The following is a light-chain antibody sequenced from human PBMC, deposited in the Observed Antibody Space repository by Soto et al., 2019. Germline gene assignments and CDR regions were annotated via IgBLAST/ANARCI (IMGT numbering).Light chain of an antibody. CDR3: SSYTSTTTRV. V-gene: IGLV2-14*03. CDR1: SSAVGGYND. Sequence: ALAQPASVSVCPVPSITISCTGTSSAVGGYNDVSWYQQHPGKGPKLMIYEVSNRPSGVSNRFSGSKSGNTATLTISGLQAEDEADSYCSSYTSTTTRVFGTGTKVTVL. CDR2: EVS. J-gene: IGLJ1*01.